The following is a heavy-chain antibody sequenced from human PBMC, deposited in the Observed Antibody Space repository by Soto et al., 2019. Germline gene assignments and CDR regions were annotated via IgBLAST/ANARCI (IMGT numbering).Heavy chain of an antibody. V-gene: IGHV3-30*03. Sequence: PGGSLRLSCAASGFTFSSYAMHWVRQAPGKGLEWVAVITFDGSNKYYADSVKGRFTISRDNSKNRLYLQMNSLRAEDTALYYCAGDSLRAMVNLGYYFDYWGQGTLVT. D-gene: IGHD5-18*01. CDR3: AGDSLRAMVNLGYYFDY. J-gene: IGHJ4*02. CDR2: ITFDGSNK. CDR1: GFTFSSYA.